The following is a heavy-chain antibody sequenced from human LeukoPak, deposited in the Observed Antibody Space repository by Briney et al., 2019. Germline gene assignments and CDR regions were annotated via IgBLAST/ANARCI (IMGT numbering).Heavy chain of an antibody. J-gene: IGHJ3*02. CDR1: GGSISSSSYY. Sequence: SETLSLTGTVSGGSISSSSYYWGWIRQPPGKGLEWIGSIYYSGSTYYNPSLKSRVTISVDTSKNQFSLKLSSVTAADTAVYYCARLGYCSSTSCNDAFDIWGQGTMVTVSS. CDR3: ARLGYCSSTSCNDAFDI. V-gene: IGHV4-39*01. CDR2: IYYSGST. D-gene: IGHD2-2*01.